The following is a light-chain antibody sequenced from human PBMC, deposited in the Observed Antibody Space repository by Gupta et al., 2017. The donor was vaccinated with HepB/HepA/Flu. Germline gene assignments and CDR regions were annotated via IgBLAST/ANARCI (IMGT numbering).Light chain of an antibody. CDR2: GAS. CDR3: QQYKNWPPLFT. V-gene: IGKV3-15*01. Sequence: EIVMTQSPSTLSVSPGERATIPCRASQSVSSNLAWYQHKPGQAPRLLIYGASTRATGIPARFSGSGSGTEFTLTISSLQSEDFAIYYCQQYKNWPPLFTFGPGTTVDSK. J-gene: IGKJ3*01. CDR1: QSVSSN.